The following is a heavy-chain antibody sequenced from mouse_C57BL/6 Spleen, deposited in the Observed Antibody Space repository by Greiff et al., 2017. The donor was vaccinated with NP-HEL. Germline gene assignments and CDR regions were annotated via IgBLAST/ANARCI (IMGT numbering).Heavy chain of an antibody. CDR1: GFTFSDYG. J-gene: IGHJ3*01. V-gene: IGHV5-17*01. CDR3: ARGYDNLY. Sequence: EVMLVESGGGLVKPGGSLKLSCAASGFTFSDYGMHWVRQAPEKGLEWVAYISSGSSTIYYADTVKGRFTISRDNTKNTLFLQMTSLRSGETDMYYCARGYDNLYWGQGTLVTVSA. CDR2: ISSGSSTI. D-gene: IGHD2-3*01.